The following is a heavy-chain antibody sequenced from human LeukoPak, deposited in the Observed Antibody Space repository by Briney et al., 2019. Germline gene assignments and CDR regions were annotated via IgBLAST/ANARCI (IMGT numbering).Heavy chain of an antibody. D-gene: IGHD2-15*01. CDR2: IRSKANSYAT. CDR1: GFTSSGSA. J-gene: IGHJ4*02. Sequence: SGGSLRLSCAAYGFTSSGSAMHWVRQASGKGLEWVGRIRSKANSYATAYAASVKGRFTISRDDSKNTAYLQMNSLKTEDTAAYYCTRRNCSGGSCYDYWGQGTLVTVSS. V-gene: IGHV3-73*01. CDR3: TRRNCSGGSCYDY.